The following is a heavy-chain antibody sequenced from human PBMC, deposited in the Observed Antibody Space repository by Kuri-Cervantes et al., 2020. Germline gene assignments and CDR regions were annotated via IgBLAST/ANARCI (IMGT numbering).Heavy chain of an antibody. Sequence: ASVKVSCKASGYTFTSYGISWVRQAPGQGLEWMGWISAYNGNTNYAQKLQGRVTMTTDTSTSTAYMELRSPRSDDTAVYYCARVIHEPSVLSDAIWFDPRGQGTLVTVSS. D-gene: IGHD2-8*02. CDR3: ARVIHEPSVLSDAIWFDP. CDR2: ISAYNGNT. CDR1: GYTFTSYG. V-gene: IGHV1-18*01. J-gene: IGHJ5*02.